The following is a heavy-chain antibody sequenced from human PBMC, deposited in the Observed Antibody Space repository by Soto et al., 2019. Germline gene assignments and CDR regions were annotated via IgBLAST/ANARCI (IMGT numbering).Heavy chain of an antibody. CDR2: INHSGST. V-gene: IGHV4-34*01. J-gene: IGHJ5*02. D-gene: IGHD3-10*01. CDR1: GGSSSGYY. Sequence: SSETLSLTCAVYGGSSSGYYWSWIRQPPGKGLEWIGEINHSGSTNYNPSLKSRVTISVDTSKNQFSLKLSSVTAADTAVYYCARATYYYGSGTTPYDPWGQGTLVTVSS. CDR3: ARATYYYGSGTTPYDP.